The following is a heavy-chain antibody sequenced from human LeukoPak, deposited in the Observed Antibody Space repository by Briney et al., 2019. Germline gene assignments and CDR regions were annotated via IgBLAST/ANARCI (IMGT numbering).Heavy chain of an antibody. J-gene: IGHJ4*02. CDR3: AKDGDSSSWSEYYFDY. Sequence: GGSLRLSCAASGFTFSSYAMSWVRQAPGKGLEWVSAISGSGGSTYYADSVKGRFTISRDNSKNTLYLQMNSLRAEDTAVYYCAKDGDSSSWSEYYFDYWGQGTLVTVSS. CDR2: ISGSGGST. V-gene: IGHV3-23*01. CDR1: GFTFSSYA. D-gene: IGHD6-13*01.